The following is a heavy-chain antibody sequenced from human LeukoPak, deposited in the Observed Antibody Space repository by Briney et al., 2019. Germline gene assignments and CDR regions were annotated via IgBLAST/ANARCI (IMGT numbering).Heavy chain of an antibody. CDR2: IYYSGST. CDR1: GGSISSSSYY. Sequence: PSETLSLTCTVSGGSISSSSYYWGWIRQPPGKGLEWIGRIYYSGSTYYNPSLKSRVTISVDTSKNQFSLSLSSVTAADTAVYYCTRHPRRAGTYCGGDCYLPWGQGTLVTVSS. CDR3: TRHPRRAGTYCGGDCYLP. V-gene: IGHV4-39*01. D-gene: IGHD2-21*02. J-gene: IGHJ4*02.